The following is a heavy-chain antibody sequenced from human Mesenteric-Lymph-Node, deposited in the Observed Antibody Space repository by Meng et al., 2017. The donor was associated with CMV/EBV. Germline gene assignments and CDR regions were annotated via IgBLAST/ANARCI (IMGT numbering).Heavy chain of an antibody. CDR1: GFTFSTYS. Sequence: GGSLRLSCAASGFTFSTYSMNWVRQTPGKGLEWVSSISNSGDFIYYADSVKGRFTISRDNAKNSLFLQLNSLRAEDSAVYYCVRKNGGYSDYWGQGALVTVSS. V-gene: IGHV3-21*01. D-gene: IGHD1-26*01. J-gene: IGHJ4*02. CDR3: VRKNGGYSDY. CDR2: ISNSGDFI.